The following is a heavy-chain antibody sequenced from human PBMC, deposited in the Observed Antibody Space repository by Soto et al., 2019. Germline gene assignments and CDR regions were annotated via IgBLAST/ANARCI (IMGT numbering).Heavy chain of an antibody. CDR1: GGSFKSGSDS. CDR2: VYHTGKT. D-gene: IGHD3-3*01. CDR3: ARDFAYFDS. J-gene: IGHJ4*02. Sequence: QVQLQEAGPGLVKPSETLSLTCTVSGGSFKSGSDSWSWIRQPPGKGLEWIGYVYHTGKTSYNPSIKSRVSISIDTSKNQFSLNLDSVTAADTGVYFCARDFAYFDSWGQGTLVTVSS. V-gene: IGHV4-61*01.